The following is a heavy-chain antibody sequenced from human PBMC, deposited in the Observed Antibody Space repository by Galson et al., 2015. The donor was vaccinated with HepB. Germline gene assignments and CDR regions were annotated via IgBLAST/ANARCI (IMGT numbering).Heavy chain of an antibody. V-gene: IGHV1-18*01. J-gene: IGHJ4*02. CDR3: ARDLGERHYYDSSVGY. CDR1: GYTFNNYG. CDR2: ISAYSGDT. D-gene: IGHD3-22*01. Sequence: SVKVSCKASGYTFNNYGINWVRQAPGQGLEWMGWISAYSGDTNYAQKLQGRVTMTTDTSTSTAYMELRSLRSDDTAVYYCARDLGERHYYDSSVGYWGQGTLVTVSS.